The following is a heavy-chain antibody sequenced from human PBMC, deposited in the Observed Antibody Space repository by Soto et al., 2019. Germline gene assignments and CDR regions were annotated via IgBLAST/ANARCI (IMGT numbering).Heavy chain of an antibody. D-gene: IGHD2-8*02. V-gene: IGHV3-23*01. CDR2: ILVDGRT. J-gene: IGHJ3*02. CDR3: AKATATGGGAFDI. CDR1: GFTFTNYD. Sequence: GGSLRLSCAASGFTFTNYDMSWVRQAPGKGLEWVSTILVDGRTFYVDSVKGRFTISRDSSKNTVYLQMNSLTAGDTALYYCAKATATGGGAFDICGQGTMVTVSS.